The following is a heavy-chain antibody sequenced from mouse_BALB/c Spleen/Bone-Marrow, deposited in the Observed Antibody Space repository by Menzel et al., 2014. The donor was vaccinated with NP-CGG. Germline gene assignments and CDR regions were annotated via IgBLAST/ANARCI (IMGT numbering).Heavy chain of an antibody. J-gene: IGHJ1*01. CDR3: AKLLYWYFDV. V-gene: IGHV3-6*02. CDR1: GYSITSGYY. CDR2: ISYDGSN. Sequence: EVKLQESGPGLVKPSQSLSLTCSVTGYSITSGYYWNWIRQFPGNKLEWMGYISYDGSNKYNPSLKNRISITRDTSKNQFLLKLNSVTTEDTTTYYCAKLLYWYFDVWGAETTVTVSS.